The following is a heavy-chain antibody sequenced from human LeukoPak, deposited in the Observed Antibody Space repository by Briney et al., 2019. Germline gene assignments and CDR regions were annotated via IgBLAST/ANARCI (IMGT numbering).Heavy chain of an antibody. CDR1: GYSISSGYY. D-gene: IGHD2-15*01. CDR2: IYHSGST. V-gene: IGHV4-38-2*01. J-gene: IGHJ4*02. Sequence: SETLSLTCAVSGYSISSGYYWVWIRQPPGKGPQWIGSIYHSGSTYYNPSLKSRVTISVDTSKNQFSLKLSSVTAADTAVYYCARQLSSSAWDYWGQGTLVTVSS. CDR3: ARQLSSSAWDY.